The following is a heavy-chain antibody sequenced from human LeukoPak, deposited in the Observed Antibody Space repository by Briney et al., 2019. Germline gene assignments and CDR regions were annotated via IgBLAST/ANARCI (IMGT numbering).Heavy chain of an antibody. Sequence: GGSLRLSCAASGFTFSNYDMHWVRQAPGKGLEWVAIISFDGSSKYYADSVKGRFTISRDNSKNTLYLQMNSLRAEDTAVYYCAKEGGYSYDFDYWGQGTLVTVSS. V-gene: IGHV3-30*18. CDR3: AKEGGYSYDFDY. D-gene: IGHD5-18*01. CDR2: ISFDGSSK. CDR1: GFTFSNYD. J-gene: IGHJ4*02.